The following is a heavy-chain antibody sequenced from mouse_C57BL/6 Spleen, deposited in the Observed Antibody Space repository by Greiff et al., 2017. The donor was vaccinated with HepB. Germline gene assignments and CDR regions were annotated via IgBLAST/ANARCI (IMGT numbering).Heavy chain of an antibody. D-gene: IGHD1-1*01. J-gene: IGHJ1*03. V-gene: IGHV1-81*01. Sequence: QVQLKQSGAELARPGASVKLSCKASGYTFTSYGISWVKQRTGQGLEWIGEIYPRSGNTYYNEKFKGKATLTADKSSSTAYMELRSLTSEDSAVYFCARSDTTVVAHWYFDVWGTGTTVTVSS. CDR1: GYTFTSYG. CDR2: IYPRSGNT. CDR3: ARSDTTVVAHWYFDV.